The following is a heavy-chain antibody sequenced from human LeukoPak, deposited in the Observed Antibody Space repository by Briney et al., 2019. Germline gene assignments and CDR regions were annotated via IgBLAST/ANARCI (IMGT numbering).Heavy chain of an antibody. J-gene: IGHJ4*02. Sequence: GGSLRLSCAASGLISSSYDMHWVRQATGKGLEWVSGIGKGGDTYYAGSVKGRFTISRENAKSSLYLQMNSLRAGDTAVYYCARGALGFDYWGQGTLVTVSS. CDR1: GLISSSYD. CDR3: ARGALGFDY. V-gene: IGHV3-13*04. CDR2: IGKGGDT.